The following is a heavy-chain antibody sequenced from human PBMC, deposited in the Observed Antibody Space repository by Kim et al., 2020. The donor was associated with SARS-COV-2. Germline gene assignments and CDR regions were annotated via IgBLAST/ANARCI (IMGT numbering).Heavy chain of an antibody. Sequence: YNADSVTGLFTISRGASKRPLYLQMNSLRAEDTAVYYCAKDSYGDYGMDVWGQGTTVTVSS. D-gene: IGHD4-17*01. V-gene: IGHV3-23*01. CDR3: AKDSYGDYGMDV. J-gene: IGHJ6*02.